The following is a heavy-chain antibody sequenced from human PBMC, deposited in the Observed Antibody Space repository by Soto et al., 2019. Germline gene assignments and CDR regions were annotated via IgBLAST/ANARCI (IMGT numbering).Heavy chain of an antibody. J-gene: IGHJ4*02. V-gene: IGHV4-59*08. D-gene: IGHD1-26*01. CDR3: ARHGQSHLVGATLFDY. CDR1: GGSISSYY. CDR2: IYYSGST. Sequence: QVQLQESGPGLVKPSETLSLTCTVSGGSISSYYWSWIRQPPGKGLEWIGHIYYSGSTNYNPSLKSRVTISVDTSKNQFSLKLSSVTAADTAVYYCARHGQSHLVGATLFDYWGQGTLVTVSS.